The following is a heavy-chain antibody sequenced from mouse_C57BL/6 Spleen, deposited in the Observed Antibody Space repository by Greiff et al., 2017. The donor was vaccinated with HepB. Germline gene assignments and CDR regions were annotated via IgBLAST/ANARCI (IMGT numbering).Heavy chain of an antibody. CDR2: IYPGSGNT. D-gene: IGHD2-1*01. CDR1: GYSFTSYY. CDR3: ARNYGNYGWYFDV. Sequence: QVQLQQSGPELVKPGASVKISCKASGYSFTSYYIHWVKQRPGQGLEWIGWIYPGSGNTKYNEKFKGKATLTADTSSSTAYMQLSSLTSEDSAVYYCARNYGNYGWYFDVWGTGTTVTVSS. V-gene: IGHV1-66*01. J-gene: IGHJ1*03.